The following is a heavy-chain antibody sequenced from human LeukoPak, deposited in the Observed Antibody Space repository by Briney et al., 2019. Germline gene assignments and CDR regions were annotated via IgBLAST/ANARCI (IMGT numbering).Heavy chain of an antibody. CDR3: VKGNSGGYRAPRHFDY. Sequence: GGSLSLFCAASRSTFSTQEMHWVRQARGGGLEWVSFISRNGTNIDYADYVKGRFTISRNNAKDTMYLQMNSLRVEDTAVSYCVKGNSGGYRAPRHFDYWGLGTLVTVSS. CDR1: RSTFSTQE. V-gene: IGHV3-48*03. J-gene: IGHJ4*02. CDR2: ISRNGTNI. D-gene: IGHD1-26*01.